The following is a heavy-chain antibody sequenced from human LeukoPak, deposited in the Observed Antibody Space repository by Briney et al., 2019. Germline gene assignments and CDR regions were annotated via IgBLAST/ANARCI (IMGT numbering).Heavy chain of an antibody. CDR3: ARVLAAAGTSYFDY. CDR1: GGSINSYY. J-gene: IGHJ4*02. CDR2: IYYSGST. Sequence: PSETLSLTCTVSGGSINSYYRSWIRQPPGKGLEWIGYIYYSGSTSYNPSLKCRVTISVDTSKNRCALKLISVTAADTAVYYCARVLAAAGTSYFDYWGQGTLVTVSS. D-gene: IGHD6-13*01. V-gene: IGHV4-59*01.